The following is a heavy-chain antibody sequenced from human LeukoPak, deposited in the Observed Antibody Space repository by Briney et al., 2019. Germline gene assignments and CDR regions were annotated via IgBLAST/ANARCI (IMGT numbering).Heavy chain of an antibody. D-gene: IGHD5-12*01. CDR2: IYYSGST. Sequence: PSETLSLTCTVSGGSISSSSYYWGWIRQPPGKGLEWIGSIYYSGSTYYNPSLKSRVTISVDTSKNQFSLKLSSVTAADTAVYYCARHFRDSAATSGYIDAFDIWGQGTMVTVSS. V-gene: IGHV4-39*07. CDR1: GGSISSSSYY. CDR3: ARHFRDSAATSGYIDAFDI. J-gene: IGHJ3*02.